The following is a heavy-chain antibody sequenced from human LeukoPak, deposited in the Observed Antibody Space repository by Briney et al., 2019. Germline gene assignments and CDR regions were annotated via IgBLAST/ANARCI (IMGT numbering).Heavy chain of an antibody. D-gene: IGHD4-17*01. CDR3: ARDPGYGDYLWFDP. Sequence: ASVKVSCKASGYTFTSYGISWVRQAPGQGLEWMGWISAYNGNTNYAQKLQGRVTMTTDTSTSTAYMELRSLRSDDTAMYYCARDPGYGDYLWFDPWGQGTLVTVSS. V-gene: IGHV1-18*01. CDR2: ISAYNGNT. CDR1: GYTFTSYG. J-gene: IGHJ5*02.